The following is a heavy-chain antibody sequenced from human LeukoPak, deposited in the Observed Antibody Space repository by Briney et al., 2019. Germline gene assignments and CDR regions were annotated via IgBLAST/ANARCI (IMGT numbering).Heavy chain of an antibody. CDR1: GYTFTDYY. CDR3: ARENSSGWYRKAAFDY. Sequence: GASVKVSCKSSGYTFTDYYMHWVRQAPGQGLEWMGWINPNGGGTNYAQSFQGRVTMTRDTSIGTAYMGLSSLISDDTAIYYCARENSSGWYRKAAFDYWGQGTLVTVTS. D-gene: IGHD6-19*01. CDR2: INPNGGGT. J-gene: IGHJ4*02. V-gene: IGHV1-2*02.